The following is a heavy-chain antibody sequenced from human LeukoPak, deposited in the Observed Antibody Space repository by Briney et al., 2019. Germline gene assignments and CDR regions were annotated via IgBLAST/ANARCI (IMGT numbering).Heavy chain of an antibody. CDR2: IRSKANSYAT. D-gene: IGHD6-13*01. CDR1: GFTFSGSA. Sequence: GGSLRLSCAASGFTFSGSAMHWVRQASGKGLEWVGRIRSKANSYATAYAASVKGRFTISRDDSKNTAYLQMNSLKTEDTAVYYCFAEVAAAGYYYYYYMDVWGKGTTVTVSS. CDR3: FAEVAAAGYYYYYYMDV. J-gene: IGHJ6*03. V-gene: IGHV3-73*01.